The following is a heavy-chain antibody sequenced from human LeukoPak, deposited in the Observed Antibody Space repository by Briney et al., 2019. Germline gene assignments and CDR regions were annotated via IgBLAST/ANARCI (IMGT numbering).Heavy chain of an antibody. V-gene: IGHV3-21*04. CDR1: GFTFSSYS. CDR2: ISSSSSYI. D-gene: IGHD6-13*01. J-gene: IGHJ4*02. CDR3: ASIAAAGVYFDY. Sequence: GGSLRLSCAASGFTFSSYSMNWVRQAPGKGLEWVSSISSSSSYIYYADSVKGRFTISRDNAKNSLYLQMNSLRAEDTALYYCASIAAAGVYFDYWGQGTPVTVSS.